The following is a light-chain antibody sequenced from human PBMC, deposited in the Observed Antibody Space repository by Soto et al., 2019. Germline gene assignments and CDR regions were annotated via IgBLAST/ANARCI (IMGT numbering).Light chain of an antibody. CDR3: QHYGNSPT. CDR1: QSVSSSH. J-gene: IGKJ4*01. V-gene: IGKV3-20*01. CDR2: GAS. Sequence: DIVLTQSPGTLSLSPGESVTLSCRASQSVSSSHLAWYQQKPGQAPRLFIYGASRRATGIPDRFSGSGSGTDFTLTISRLQPEDFAVYSCQHYGNSPTFGGGTKVEIK.